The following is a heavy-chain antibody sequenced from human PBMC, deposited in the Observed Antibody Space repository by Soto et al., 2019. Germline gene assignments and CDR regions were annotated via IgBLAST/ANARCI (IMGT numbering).Heavy chain of an antibody. J-gene: IGHJ4*02. CDR1: GGSFSGYY. D-gene: IGHD2-21*02. CDR3: ARGRRIVVVTATRKLHFDY. V-gene: IGHV4-34*01. Sequence: PSETLSLTCAVYGGSFSGYYWSWIRQPPGKGLEWIGEINHSGSTNYNPSLKSRVTISVDTSKNQFSLKLSSVTAAVTAVYYCARGRRIVVVTATRKLHFDYWGQGTLVTVS. CDR2: INHSGST.